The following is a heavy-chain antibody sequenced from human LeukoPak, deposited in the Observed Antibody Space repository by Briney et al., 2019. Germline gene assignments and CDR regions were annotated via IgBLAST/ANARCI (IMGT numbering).Heavy chain of an antibody. D-gene: IGHD6-13*01. CDR2: IYYSGST. J-gene: IGHJ6*02. CDR3: ARPGGSSSWYYYYYGMDV. CDR1: GGSISSYY. V-gene: IGHV4-59*08. Sequence: SETLSLTCTVSGGSISSYYWSWIRQPPGKGLEWIGYIYYSGSTNYNPSLKSRVTISVDTSKNQFSLKLSSVTAADTAVYYCARPGGSSSWYYYYYGMDVWGQGTTVTVSS.